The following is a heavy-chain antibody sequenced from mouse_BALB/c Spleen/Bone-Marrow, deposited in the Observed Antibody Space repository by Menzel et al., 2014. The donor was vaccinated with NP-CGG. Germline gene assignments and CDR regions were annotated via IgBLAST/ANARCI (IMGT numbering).Heavy chain of an antibody. D-gene: IGHD2-4*01. CDR3: ARGYYDDY. V-gene: IGHV7-3*02. Sequence: DVQLVESGGGLVQPGGSLRLSWAPSGFTFPDYFMPWVRQPPGRALEWLGFIRNKANGYTTEYSASVKGRFTISRNNSQSILYLQMNTLRAEDSATYYCARGYYDDYWGQGTTLTVSS. CDR1: GFTFPDYF. J-gene: IGHJ2*01. CDR2: IRNKANGYTT.